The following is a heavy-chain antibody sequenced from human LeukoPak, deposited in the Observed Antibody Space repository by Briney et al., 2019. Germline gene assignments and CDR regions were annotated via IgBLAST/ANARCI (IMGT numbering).Heavy chain of an antibody. CDR1: GFTFSTYW. V-gene: IGHV3-53*01. CDR2: IFSGGST. D-gene: IGHD3-10*01. J-gene: IGHJ4*02. CDR3: ARDPYNSGSSYFDY. Sequence: GGSLRLSCAASGFTFSTYWMSWVRQAPGKGLEWVSAIFSGGSTFYADSVKGRFTIPRDNSKNTLYLQMNSLRAEDTAVYYCARDPYNSGSSYFDYWGQGTLVTVSS.